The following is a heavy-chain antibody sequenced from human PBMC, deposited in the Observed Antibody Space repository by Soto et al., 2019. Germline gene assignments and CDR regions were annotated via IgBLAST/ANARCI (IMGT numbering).Heavy chain of an antibody. D-gene: IGHD3-10*01. J-gene: IGHJ5*02. V-gene: IGHV3-30-3*01. CDR3: ARDSLWFGELTPNGNWFDP. Sequence: QVQLVESGGGVVQPGRSLRLSCAASGFTFSSYAMHWVRQAPGKGLEWVAVISYDGSNKYYADSVKGRFTISRDNSENTLYLQMNSLIAEDTAGYSCARDSLWFGELTPNGNWFDPWGQGTLVTVSS. CDR2: ISYDGSNK. CDR1: GFTFSSYA.